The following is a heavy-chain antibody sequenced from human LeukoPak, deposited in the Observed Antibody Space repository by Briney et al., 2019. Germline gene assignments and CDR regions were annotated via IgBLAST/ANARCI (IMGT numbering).Heavy chain of an antibody. J-gene: IGHJ4*02. CDR3: ASTRRVGATPPDY. D-gene: IGHD1-26*01. CDR1: GYTFTSYG. V-gene: IGHV1-18*01. CDR2: ISAYNGNT. Sequence: GASVKVSCKASGYTFTSYGISWVRQAPGQGLEWLGWISAYNGNTNYAQKLQGRVTMTTDTSTSTAYMELSSLRSEDTAVYYCASTRRVGATPPDYWGQGTLVTVSS.